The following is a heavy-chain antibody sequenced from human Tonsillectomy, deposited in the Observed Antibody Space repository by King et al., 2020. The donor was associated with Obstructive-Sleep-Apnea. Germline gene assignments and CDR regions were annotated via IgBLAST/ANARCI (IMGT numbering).Heavy chain of an antibody. J-gene: IGHJ2*01. Sequence: VQLVESGAEVKKPGESLRISCKGSGYSFTKYWINWVRQMPGKGLEWMGRIDPSDSYTNYSPSFQGHVTISADKSISTAYLQWSSLKASDTAIYFCARSHYSNHVFFDLGGRGTLVTVSS. CDR3: ARSHYSNHVFFDL. D-gene: IGHD4-11*01. V-gene: IGHV5-10-1*01. CDR1: GYSFTKYW. CDR2: IDPSDSYT.